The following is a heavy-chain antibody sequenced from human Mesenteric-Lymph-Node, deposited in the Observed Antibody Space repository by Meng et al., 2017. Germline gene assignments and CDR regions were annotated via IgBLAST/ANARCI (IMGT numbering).Heavy chain of an antibody. CDR3: ARGLLWFGDPNVGYYGMDV. CDR2: INPSGGST. CDR1: GYTFTSYY. Sequence: ASVKVSCKASGYTFTSYYMHWVRQAPGQGLEWMGIINPSGGSTSYAQKFQGRVTITADKSTSTAYMELSSLRSEDTAVYYCARGLLWFGDPNVGYYGMDVWGQGTTVTVSS. J-gene: IGHJ6*02. V-gene: IGHV1-46*01. D-gene: IGHD3-10*01.